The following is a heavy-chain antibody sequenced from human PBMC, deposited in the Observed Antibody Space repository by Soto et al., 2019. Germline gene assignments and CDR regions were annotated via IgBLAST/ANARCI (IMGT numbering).Heavy chain of an antibody. CDR3: ARDLRGPITMIVRTYGMDV. D-gene: IGHD3-22*01. CDR1: GFTFSSYG. V-gene: IGHV3-33*01. Sequence: GGSLRLSCAASGFTFSSYGMHWVRQAPGKGLEWVAVIWYDGSNKYYADSVKGRFTISRDNSKNTLYLQMNSLRAEDTAVYYCARDLRGPITMIVRTYGMDVWGQGTTVTVSS. CDR2: IWYDGSNK. J-gene: IGHJ6*02.